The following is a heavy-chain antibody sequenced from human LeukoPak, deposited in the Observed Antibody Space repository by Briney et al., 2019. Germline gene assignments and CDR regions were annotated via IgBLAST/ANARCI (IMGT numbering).Heavy chain of an antibody. CDR2: ISSGSGTI. CDR3: APIGDLFDY. J-gene: IGHJ4*02. D-gene: IGHD3-16*01. CDR1: GFTFSSYS. Sequence: GGSLRLSCAASGFTFSSYSMNWVRQAPGKGLEWVSYISSGSGTIYYADSVKGRFTISRDNAKNSLYLQMNSLRAEDTAVYYCAPIGDLFDYWGQGTLVTVSS. V-gene: IGHV3-48*04.